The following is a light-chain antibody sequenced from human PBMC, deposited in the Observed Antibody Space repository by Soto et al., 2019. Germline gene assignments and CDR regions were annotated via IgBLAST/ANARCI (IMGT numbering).Light chain of an antibody. CDR3: QQSYSTLWT. CDR1: QSISSY. CDR2: AAS. J-gene: IGKJ1*01. Sequence: DIPMTQSPSSLSASVGDRVTITCRASQSISSYLNWYQQKPGKAPKLLIYAASSLQSGVPSRFSGSGSGTEFTLTISSLQHEDFATYYCQQSYSTLWTFGQGTKVEIK. V-gene: IGKV1-39*01.